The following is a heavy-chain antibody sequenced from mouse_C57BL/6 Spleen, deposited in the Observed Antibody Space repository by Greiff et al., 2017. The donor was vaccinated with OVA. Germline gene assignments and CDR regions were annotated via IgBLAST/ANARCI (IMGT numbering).Heavy chain of an antibody. CDR2: INPSTGGT. D-gene: IGHD4-1*01. Sequence: EVQRVESGPELVKPGASVKISCKASGYSFTGYYMNWVKQSPEKSLEWIGEINPSTGGTTYNQKFKAKATLTVDKSSSTAYMQLKSLTSEDSAVYYCARRDWDAYFDYWGQGTTLTVSS. CDR1: GYSFTGYY. CDR3: ARRDWDAYFDY. V-gene: IGHV1-42*01. J-gene: IGHJ2*01.